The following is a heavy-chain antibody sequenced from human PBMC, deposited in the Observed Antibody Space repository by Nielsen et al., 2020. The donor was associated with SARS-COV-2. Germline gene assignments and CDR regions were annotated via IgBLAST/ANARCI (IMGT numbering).Heavy chain of an antibody. Sequence: GGSLRLSCAASGFTFSSYAMSWVRQAPGKGLEWVSAISGSGGSTYYADSVKGRFTISRDNAKNSLFLQMNRLRVEDTAVYYCARDGGRRTMFGVNHRVRKDAFDIWGQGTMVTVSS. CDR1: GFTFSSYA. CDR2: ISGSGGST. J-gene: IGHJ3*02. D-gene: IGHD3-3*01. CDR3: ARDGGRRTMFGVNHRVRKDAFDI. V-gene: IGHV3-23*01.